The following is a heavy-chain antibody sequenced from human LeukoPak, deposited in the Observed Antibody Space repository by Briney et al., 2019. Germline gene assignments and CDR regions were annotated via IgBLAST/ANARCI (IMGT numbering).Heavy chain of an antibody. CDR1: GGSFSGYY. CDR3: ARGLVGPAAFDP. V-gene: IGHV4-34*01. Sequence: SETLSLTCAVYGGSFSGYYWSWIRQPPGKGLEWIGEINHSGSTNCNPSLKSRVNISVDTSKNQFSLKLSSVTAADTAVYYCARGLVGPAAFDPWGQGTLVTVSS. CDR2: INHSGST. D-gene: IGHD2-2*01. J-gene: IGHJ5*02.